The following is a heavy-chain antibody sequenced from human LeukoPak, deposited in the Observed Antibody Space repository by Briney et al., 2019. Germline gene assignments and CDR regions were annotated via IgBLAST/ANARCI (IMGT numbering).Heavy chain of an antibody. Sequence: GASVKVSCKASGYTFTGYYMHWVRQAPGQGLEWMGWISAYNGNTNYAQKLQGRVTMTTDTSTSTAYMELRSLRSDDTAVYYCARDVMTTVTSWTQYNWFDPWGQGTLVTVSS. J-gene: IGHJ5*02. CDR1: GYTFTGYY. D-gene: IGHD4-17*01. CDR3: ARDVMTTVTSWTQYNWFDP. CDR2: ISAYNGNT. V-gene: IGHV1-18*04.